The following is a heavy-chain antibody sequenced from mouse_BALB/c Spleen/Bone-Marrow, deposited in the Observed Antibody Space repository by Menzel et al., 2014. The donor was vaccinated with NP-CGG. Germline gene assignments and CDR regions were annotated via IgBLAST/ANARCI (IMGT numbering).Heavy chain of an antibody. J-gene: IGHJ4*01. CDR1: GFSLTGYG. V-gene: IGHV2-6-7*01. Sequence: VNVVESGPGLVAPSQSLAITCTVSGFSLTGYGVKWVRQPPGKGLEWLGEIWGDGSTDYNSAHKSRLSISKDNSKSQVFLKMNSLQTDDPARYYCARDYGAGAMDYWGQGTSVTVSS. CDR2: IWGDGST. D-gene: IGHD1-1*01. CDR3: ARDYGAGAMDY.